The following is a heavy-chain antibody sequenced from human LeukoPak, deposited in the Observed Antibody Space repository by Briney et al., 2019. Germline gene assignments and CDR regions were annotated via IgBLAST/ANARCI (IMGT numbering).Heavy chain of an antibody. Sequence: GGSLRLSCAASGFTFSSYAMSWVRQAPGKGLEWVSTISDSGSGGNTYYADSVKGRFTASRDNSKNTLYLQMNSLRAEDTAVYYCARGPSGCHNTGGQGTLVTVSS. CDR3: ARGPSGCHNT. J-gene: IGHJ4*02. D-gene: IGHD5-12*01. CDR2: ISDSGSGGNT. CDR1: GFTFSSYA. V-gene: IGHV3-23*01.